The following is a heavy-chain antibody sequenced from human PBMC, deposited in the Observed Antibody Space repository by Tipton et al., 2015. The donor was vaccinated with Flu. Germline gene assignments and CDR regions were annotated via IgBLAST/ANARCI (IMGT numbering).Heavy chain of an antibody. CDR2: FHISGNT. CDR3: ARGHPLDY. CDR1: SASINSDRDY. V-gene: IGHV4-61*09. J-gene: IGHJ4*02. Sequence: TLSLTCSVSSASINSDRDYWTWVRQPAGRGLEWTGHFHISGNTDYNPSLKSRVTISADTSKNQFSLQLNSVTAADTAVYYCARGHPLDYWGQGTLVTVSS.